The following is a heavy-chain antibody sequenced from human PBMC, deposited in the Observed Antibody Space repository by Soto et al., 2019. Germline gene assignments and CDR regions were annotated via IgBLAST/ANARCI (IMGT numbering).Heavy chain of an antibody. CDR3: AKEGWELLYYYGMDV. CDR1: GFTFSSYW. CDR2: INDDGSII. Sequence: GGSLRLSCAASGFTFSSYWMHWVRQAPGKGLVWVSRINDDGSIINYADSVKGRFTISRDNAKNTLYLQMNSLRAEDTAVYYCAKEGWELLYYYGMDVWGQGTTVTVPS. D-gene: IGHD1-26*01. J-gene: IGHJ6*02. V-gene: IGHV3-74*01.